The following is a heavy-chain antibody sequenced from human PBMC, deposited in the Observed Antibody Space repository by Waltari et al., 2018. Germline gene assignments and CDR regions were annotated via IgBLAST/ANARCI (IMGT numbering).Heavy chain of an antibody. CDR3: ATDHHRDSGYDI. Sequence: QVQLVQSGAEVKKPGASVKVSCKVSGYPRSDLSIHWVRQAPGKGLEWMGGYDPEDGETVSAQIFQGRLSMTEDTSRDTAYMELRSLRSEDTAVYYCATDHHRDSGYDIWGQGTLVTVSS. J-gene: IGHJ4*02. D-gene: IGHD5-12*01. CDR1: GYPRSDLS. V-gene: IGHV1-24*01. CDR2: YDPEDGET.